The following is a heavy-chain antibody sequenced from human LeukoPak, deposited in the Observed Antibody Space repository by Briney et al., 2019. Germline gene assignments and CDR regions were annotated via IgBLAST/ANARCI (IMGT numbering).Heavy chain of an antibody. CDR2: IYYSGST. D-gene: IGHD5-24*01. CDR3: ASARDAYNYYYFDY. V-gene: IGHV4-59*01. Sequence: PSETLSLTCTVSGGSISRYYWSWIRQPPGKGLEWIGYIYYSGSTNYNPSLKSRVTISLDTSKNQFPLKLSSVTAADTAVYYCASARDAYNYYYFDYWGQGTLVTVSS. CDR1: GGSISRYY. J-gene: IGHJ4*02.